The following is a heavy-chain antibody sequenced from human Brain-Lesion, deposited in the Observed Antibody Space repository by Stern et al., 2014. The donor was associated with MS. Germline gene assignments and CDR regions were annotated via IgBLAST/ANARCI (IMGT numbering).Heavy chain of an antibody. Sequence: QLVESGPGLVKPSETLSLTCTVSGGFISSSSYYWAWIRQPPGKGLEWIGSIYYRGSTDYNPSLKNRVTIPVDTSGNQFSLKLPSGTAADTAIYYCARRELDGGFDLRYNWFDPWGQGTLVTVSS. D-gene: IGHD5-12*01. CDR2: IYYRGST. J-gene: IGHJ5*02. CDR1: GGFISSSSYY. V-gene: IGHV4-39*01. CDR3: ARRELDGGFDLRYNWFDP.